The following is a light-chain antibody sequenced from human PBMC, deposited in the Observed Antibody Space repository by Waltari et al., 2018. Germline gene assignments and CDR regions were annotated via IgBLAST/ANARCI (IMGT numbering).Light chain of an antibody. CDR1: QGISHY. Sequence: DIQMTQSPSSLSASVGDRVTITCRASQGISHYLAWFQQKPGKAPKSLIYGASSLEIGVPSKFSGSGSGRDFTLTISSLQPEDFATYYCQQYNTYPWTFGQGTKVEIK. CDR3: QQYNTYPWT. J-gene: IGKJ1*01. V-gene: IGKV1-16*02. CDR2: GAS.